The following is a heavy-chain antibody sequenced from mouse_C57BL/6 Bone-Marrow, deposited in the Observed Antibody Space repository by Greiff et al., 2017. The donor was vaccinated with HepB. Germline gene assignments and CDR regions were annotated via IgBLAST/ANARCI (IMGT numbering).Heavy chain of an antibody. J-gene: IGHJ1*03. CDR3: ARKGIYYDYDWYFDV. CDR2: TFYSGIT. D-gene: IGHD2-4*01. Sequence: EVQLKESGPSLVRPSQTLSLTCTVTGFSINSDCYWIWIRQFPGNKLEYIGYTFYSGITYYNPSLESRTYITRDTSKNQFSLKLSSVTTEDTATYYCARKGIYYDYDWYFDVWGTGTTVTVSS. V-gene: IGHV3-3*01. CDR1: GFSINSDCY.